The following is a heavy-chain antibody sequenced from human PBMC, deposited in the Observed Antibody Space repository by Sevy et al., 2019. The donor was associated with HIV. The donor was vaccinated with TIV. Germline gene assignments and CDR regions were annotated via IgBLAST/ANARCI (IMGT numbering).Heavy chain of an antibody. CDR3: AKNTAAVGTWGFDY. V-gene: IGHV3-30*02. D-gene: IGHD6-13*01. CDR1: GFTFSYSG. CDR2: IQYDGNNK. J-gene: IGHJ4*02. Sequence: GGSLRLSCAASGFTFSYSGMHWVRQAPGQGLEWVTFIQYDGNNKYYADSVKGRFTISRDNSKNTLYLQMNSLRSDDMAVYYCAKNTAAVGTWGFDYWGQGTLVTVSS.